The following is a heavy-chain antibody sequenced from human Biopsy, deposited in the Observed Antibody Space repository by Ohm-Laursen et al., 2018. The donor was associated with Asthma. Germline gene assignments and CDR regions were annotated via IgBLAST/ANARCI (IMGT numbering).Heavy chain of an antibody. Sequence: QTLSLTYAISGGSFTHYFWMWIRQPPGKGLEWIGEINYRGDTNYNPSLESRVSISVDTSTYHFSLRLNSVTAADTAVYYCVRGEEVAGTYFKDWDQGTLVTVSS. V-gene: IGHV4-34*01. CDR1: GGSFTHYF. J-gene: IGHJ1*01. CDR3: VRGEEVAGTYFKD. D-gene: IGHD6-19*01. CDR2: INYRGDT.